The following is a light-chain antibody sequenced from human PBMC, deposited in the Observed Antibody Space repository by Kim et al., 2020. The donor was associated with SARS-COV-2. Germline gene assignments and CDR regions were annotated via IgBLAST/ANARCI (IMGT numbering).Light chain of an antibody. Sequence: LSVSPGESATLSCRDSHFSSRNLAWYQQQPGQAPRLLIYGASTRATGIPARFSGSGSGTEFTLTISSLQSEDFAVYYCHQYNDWPTFGQGTKLEI. CDR3: HQYNDWPT. CDR1: HFSSRN. J-gene: IGKJ2*01. CDR2: GAS. V-gene: IGKV3D-15*01.